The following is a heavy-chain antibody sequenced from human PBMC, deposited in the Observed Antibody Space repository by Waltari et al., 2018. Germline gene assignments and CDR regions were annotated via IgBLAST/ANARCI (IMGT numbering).Heavy chain of an antibody. CDR2: IDYSGRT. CDR1: GGSISSSSYY. D-gene: IGHD7-27*01. J-gene: IGHJ4*02. V-gene: IGHV4-39*07. Sequence: QLQLQESGPGLVKPSETLSLTCTVSGGSISSSSYYWGWIRQPPGKGLEWIGRIDYSGRTFYNPSLKSRVTISVDTSKNQFSLKLSSVTAADTAVYYCARMNSLTGAIDYWGQGTLVTVSS. CDR3: ARMNSLTGAIDY.